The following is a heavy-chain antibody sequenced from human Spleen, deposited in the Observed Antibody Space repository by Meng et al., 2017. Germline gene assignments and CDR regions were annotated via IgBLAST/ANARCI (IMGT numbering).Heavy chain of an antibody. D-gene: IGHD3-22*01. V-gene: IGHV3-43D*04. CDR1: GFTFDCYP. J-gene: IGHJ6*02. CDR3: AKDRGYYDRRGVDV. CDR2: ISCDGSST. Sequence: GESLKISCAASGFTFDCYPMHWVRQAPGKGLEWVSVISCDGSSTYYADSVKGRFTISRDNSKTSLYLQMNSLRAEDTALYYCAKDRGYYDRRGVDVWGHGTTVTVSS.